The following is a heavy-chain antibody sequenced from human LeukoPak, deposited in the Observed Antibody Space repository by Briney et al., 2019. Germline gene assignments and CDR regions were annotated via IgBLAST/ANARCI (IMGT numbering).Heavy chain of an antibody. CDR1: GFTFSSYS. CDR2: ISSSSSTI. J-gene: IGHJ4*02. V-gene: IGHV3-48*01. CDR3: ARGSVTIFVGGVDY. Sequence: GGSLRLSCAASGFTFSSYSMNWVRQAPGKGLEWVSYISSSSSTIYYADSVKGRFTISRDNAKNSLYLQMNSLRAKDTAVYYCARGSVTIFVGGVDYWGQGTLVTVSS. D-gene: IGHD3-3*01.